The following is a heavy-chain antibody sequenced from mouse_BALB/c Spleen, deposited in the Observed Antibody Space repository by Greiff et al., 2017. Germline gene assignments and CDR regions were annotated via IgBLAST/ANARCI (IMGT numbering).Heavy chain of an antibody. V-gene: IGHV5-12-2*01. J-gene: IGHJ4*01. CDR1: GFTFSNYT. D-gene: IGHD2-2*01. CDR3: ARHRRLYYAMDY. CDR2: ISNGGGST. Sequence: DVHLVESGGGLVQPGGSLKLSCAASGFTFSNYTMSWVRQTPEKRLEWVAYISNGGGSTYYPDTVKGRFTISRDNAKNTLYLQMSSLKSEDTAMYYCARHRRLYYAMDYWGQGTSVTVSS.